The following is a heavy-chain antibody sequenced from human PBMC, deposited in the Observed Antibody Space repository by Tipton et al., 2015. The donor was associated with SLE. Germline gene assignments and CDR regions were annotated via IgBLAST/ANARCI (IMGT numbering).Heavy chain of an antibody. V-gene: IGHV4-59*01. CDR3: ARKDSYYGMDV. CDR2: IYYSGST. J-gene: IGHJ6*02. Sequence: TLSLTCTVSGGSISSYYWSWIRQPPGKGLEWIGYIYYSGSTNYNPSLKSRVTISVDTSKNQFSLKLSSVTAADTAVYYCARKDSYYGMDVWGQGTTVTVSS. CDR1: GGSISSYY.